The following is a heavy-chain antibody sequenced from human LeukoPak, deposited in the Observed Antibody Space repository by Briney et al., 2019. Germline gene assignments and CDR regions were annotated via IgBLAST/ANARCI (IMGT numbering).Heavy chain of an antibody. D-gene: IGHD1-26*01. CDR1: GFTFNTAW. CDR3: ATDLRWELPPMVDY. CDR2: IRTKTEDETT. V-gene: IGHV3-15*01. Sequence: GGSLRLSCAASGFTFNTAWMNWVRQAPGKGLEWVGRIRTKTEDETTDYAAPVKGRFTISRDDSKNTLYLQMNNLKTEDTAVYYCATDLRWELPPMVDYWGQGTLVTVSS. J-gene: IGHJ4*02.